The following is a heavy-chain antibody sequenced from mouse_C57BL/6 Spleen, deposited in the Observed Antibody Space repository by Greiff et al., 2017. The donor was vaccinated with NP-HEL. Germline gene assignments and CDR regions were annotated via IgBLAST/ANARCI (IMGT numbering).Heavy chain of an antibody. Sequence: VQLKESGPVLVKPGASVKMSCKASGYTFTDYYMNWVKQSHGKSLEWIGVINPYNGGTSYNQKFKGKATLTVDKSSSTAYMELNSLTSEDSAVYYCARDWDVGAYWGQGTLVTVSA. CDR3: ARDWDVGAY. V-gene: IGHV1-19*01. D-gene: IGHD4-1*01. CDR2: INPYNGGT. CDR1: GYTFTDYY. J-gene: IGHJ3*01.